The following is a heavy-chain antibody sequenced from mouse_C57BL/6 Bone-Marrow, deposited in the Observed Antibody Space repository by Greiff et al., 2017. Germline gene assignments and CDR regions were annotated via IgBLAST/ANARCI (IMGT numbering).Heavy chain of an antibody. J-gene: IGHJ2*01. V-gene: IGHV14-4*01. CDR1: GFNIKDDY. CDR3: TIWGVDY. Sequence: VQLQQSGAELVRPGASVKLSCTASGFNIKDDYMHWVKQRPEQGLEWIGWLDPENGDTEYASKFQGKATITADTSSNTAYLQLSSLTSEDTAVYYCTIWGVDYWGQGTTLTVSS. CDR2: LDPENGDT.